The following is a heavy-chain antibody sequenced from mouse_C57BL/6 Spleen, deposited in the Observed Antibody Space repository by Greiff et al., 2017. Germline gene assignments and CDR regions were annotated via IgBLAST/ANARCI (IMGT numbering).Heavy chain of an antibody. V-gene: IGHV1-64*01. J-gene: IGHJ2*01. D-gene: IGHD1-1*01. CDR1: GYTFTSYW. Sequence: QVQLQQPGAELVKPGASVKLSCKASGYTFTSYWMHWVKQRPGQGLEWIGMIHPNSGSTNYNEKFKSKATLTVDKSSSTAYMQLSSLTSEDSAVYYCAKPAYYYGSSYDYFDYWGQGTTLTVSS. CDR3: AKPAYYYGSSYDYFDY. CDR2: IHPNSGST.